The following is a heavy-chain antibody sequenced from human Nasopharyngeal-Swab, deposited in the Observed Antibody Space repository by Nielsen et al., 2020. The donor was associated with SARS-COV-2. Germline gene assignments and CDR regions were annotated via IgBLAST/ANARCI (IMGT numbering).Heavy chain of an antibody. J-gene: IGHJ4*02. D-gene: IGHD1/OR15-1a*01. CDR3: TTGVEHVY. Sequence: GGSLRLSCAASGFTFTNVWMSWVRHAPGKGLEWVGRIKSKTAGGTTDYAAPVKGRFTVTRDDSKNTLYLQMNSLITEDTAVYHCTTGVEHVYWGQGTLVTVSS. CDR2: IKSKTAGGTT. CDR1: GFTFTNVW. V-gene: IGHV3-15*01.